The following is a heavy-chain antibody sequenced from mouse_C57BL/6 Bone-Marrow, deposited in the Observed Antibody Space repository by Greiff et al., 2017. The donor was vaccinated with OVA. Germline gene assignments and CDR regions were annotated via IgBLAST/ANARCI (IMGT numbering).Heavy chain of an antibody. CDR3: DRKRKRWPPIAY. V-gene: IGHV2-2*01. D-gene: IGHD1-1*02. Sequence: VKLVESGPGLVQPSQSLSITCTVSGFSLTSYGVHWVRQSPGKGLEWLGVIWSGGSTDYNAAFISRLSISKDNSKSQVFFKMNSLQAEDTAIYDCDRKRKRWPPIAYWGQGTLVTVSA. J-gene: IGHJ3*01. CDR1: GFSLTSYG. CDR2: IWSGGST.